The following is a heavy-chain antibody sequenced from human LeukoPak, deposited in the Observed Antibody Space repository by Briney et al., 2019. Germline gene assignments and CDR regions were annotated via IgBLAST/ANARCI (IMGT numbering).Heavy chain of an antibody. Sequence: SETLSLTCTVSGGSISSYYWSWIRQPPGKGLEWIGYIYYSGSTNYNPSLKSRVTISVDTSKNQFSLKLSSVTAADTTVYYCARVVLNWFDPWGQGTLATVSS. CDR1: GGSISSYY. D-gene: IGHD6-13*01. CDR3: ARVVLNWFDP. CDR2: IYYSGST. J-gene: IGHJ5*02. V-gene: IGHV4-59*01.